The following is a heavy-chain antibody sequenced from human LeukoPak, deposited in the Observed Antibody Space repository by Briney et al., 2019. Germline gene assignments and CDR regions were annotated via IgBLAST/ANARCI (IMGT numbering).Heavy chain of an antibody. V-gene: IGHV1-69*04. J-gene: IGHJ5*02. D-gene: IGHD6-19*01. CDR3: ARDQGGSGWYEWNWFDP. CDR1: GGTFSSYA. CDR2: IIPILGIA. Sequence: SVKVSCKASGGTFSSYAISWVRQAPGQGLEWMGRIIPILGIANYAQKFQGRVTITADKSASTAYMELSSLRSEDTAVYYCARDQGGSGWYEWNWFDPWGQGTLVTVSS.